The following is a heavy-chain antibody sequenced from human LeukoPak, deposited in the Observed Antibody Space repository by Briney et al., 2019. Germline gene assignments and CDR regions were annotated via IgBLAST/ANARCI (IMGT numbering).Heavy chain of an antibody. CDR3: ARVVSEWGSSGYYNDYFDY. J-gene: IGHJ4*02. CDR1: GYSVSSGFY. Sequence: ETLSLTCTVSGYSVSSGFYWGWVRQAPGKGLEWVANIKQDGSEKYYVDSVKGRFTISRDNAKNSLYLQMNSLRAEETAVYYCARVVSEWGSSGYYNDYFDYWGQGTLVTVSS. V-gene: IGHV3-7*01. CDR2: IKQDGSEK. D-gene: IGHD3-22*01.